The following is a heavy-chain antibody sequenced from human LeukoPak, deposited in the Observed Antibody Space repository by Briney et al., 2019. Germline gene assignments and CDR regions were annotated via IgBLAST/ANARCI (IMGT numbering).Heavy chain of an antibody. J-gene: IGHJ6*03. CDR3: AKDPRITKNYYYYYYMDV. V-gene: IGHV3-30*18. D-gene: IGHD3-3*01. CDR2: ISYDGSNK. CDR1: GFTFSSYG. Sequence: PGGSLRLSCAASGFTFSSYGMHWVRQAPGKGLEWVAVISYDGSNKYYADSVKGRFTISRDNSKNTLYLQMNSLRVEDTALYYCAKDPRITKNYYYYYYMDVWGKGTTVTVSS.